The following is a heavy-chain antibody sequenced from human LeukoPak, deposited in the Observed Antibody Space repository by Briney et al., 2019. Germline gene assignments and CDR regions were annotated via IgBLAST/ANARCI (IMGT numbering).Heavy chain of an antibody. J-gene: IGHJ4*02. D-gene: IGHD3-10*01. CDR1: GYTFTSYG. Sequence: ASVKVSCKASGYTFTSYGISWVRQAPGQGLEWMGWISAYNGNTNYAQKLQCRVTMTTDTSTSTAYMELRSLRSDDTAVYYCARDLYGSGPNHFDYWGQGTLVTVSS. V-gene: IGHV1-18*01. CDR2: ISAYNGNT. CDR3: ARDLYGSGPNHFDY.